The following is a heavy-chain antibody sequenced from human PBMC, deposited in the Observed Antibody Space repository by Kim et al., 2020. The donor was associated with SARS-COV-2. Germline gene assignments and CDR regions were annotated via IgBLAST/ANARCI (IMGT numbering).Heavy chain of an antibody. J-gene: IGHJ4*02. CDR3: TKGSGGSCYSPSDY. D-gene: IGHD2-15*01. Sequence: ADSVQGRVTISRDSSQNTLYLQISSLTADDTAVYYCTKGSGGSCYSPSDYWGQGTLVIVSS. V-gene: IGHV3-23*01.